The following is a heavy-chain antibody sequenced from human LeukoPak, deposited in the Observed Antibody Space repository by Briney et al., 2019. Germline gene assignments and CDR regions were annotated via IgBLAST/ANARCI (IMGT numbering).Heavy chain of an antibody. J-gene: IGHJ3*02. CDR1: GYTFTGYY. V-gene: IGHV1-2*02. CDR2: INPNSGGT. CDR3: ARHGGSYAYDAFDI. D-gene: IGHD1-26*01. Sequence: ASVKVSCKASGYTFTGYYMHWVRQAPGQGLEWMGWINPNSGGTNYAQKFQGRVTMTRDTSISTAYMELSRLRSDDTAVYYCARHGGSYAYDAFDIWGQGTMVTVSS.